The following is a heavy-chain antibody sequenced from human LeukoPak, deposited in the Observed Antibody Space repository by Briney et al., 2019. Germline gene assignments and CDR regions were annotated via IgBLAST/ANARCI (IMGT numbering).Heavy chain of an antibody. D-gene: IGHD3-10*01. CDR1: GGSISSSSYY. CDR3: ARGTTIQMITITMVRGAHWFDP. V-gene: IGHV4-39*07. CDR2: IYYSGST. J-gene: IGHJ5*02. Sequence: SETLSLTCTVSGGSISSSSYYRGWIRQPPGKGLEWIGSIYYSGSTYYNPSLKSRVTISVDTSKNQFSLKLSSVTAADTAVYYCARGTTIQMITITMVRGAHWFDPWGQGTLVTVFS.